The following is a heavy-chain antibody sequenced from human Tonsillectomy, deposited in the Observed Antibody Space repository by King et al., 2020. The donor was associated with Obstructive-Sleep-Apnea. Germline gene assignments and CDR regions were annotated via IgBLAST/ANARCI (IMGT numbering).Heavy chain of an antibody. CDR1: RFTFSGYA. V-gene: IGHV3-33*01. J-gene: IGHJ4*02. CDR2: IWSDEKLK. Sequence: VQLVESGGGVVQPGRSLRLSCAASRFTFSGYAMYWVRRAPGKGLEWVALIWSDEKLKYYTESVKGRFTVSRDNSKNTLYLEMNSLRAEDTAVYYCARAHITGTTAYFDYWGQGTLVTVSS. CDR3: ARAHITGTTAYFDY. D-gene: IGHD1-20*01.